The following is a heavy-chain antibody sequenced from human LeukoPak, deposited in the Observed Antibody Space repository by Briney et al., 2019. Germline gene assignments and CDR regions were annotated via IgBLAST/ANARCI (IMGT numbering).Heavy chain of an antibody. CDR3: ATVPRRPRYYYFGMDV. V-gene: IGHV1-24*01. J-gene: IGHJ6*02. Sequence: ASVKVSCKVFGYTLTEAPIHWVRQAPGKGLEWMGGFDPQDGETIYAQKLQGRVTMTEDTSTNTAYMELSSLRSEDTAVYYCATVPRRPRYYYFGMDVWGQGTTVTVSS. CDR2: FDPQDGET. CDR1: GYTLTEAP.